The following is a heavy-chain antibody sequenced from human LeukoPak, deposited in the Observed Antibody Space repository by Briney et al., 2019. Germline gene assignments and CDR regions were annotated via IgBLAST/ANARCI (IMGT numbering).Heavy chain of an antibody. CDR3: VRHLGYSEY. CDR2: FFYGGNT. J-gene: IGHJ4*02. Sequence: SETLSLTCTVSGGSISSSSYYWGWIRQPPGKGLEWIGSFFYGGNTYYNPSLTSRVTISVDTSNNQFSLKLSSVTAADTAAYYCVRHLGYSEYWGRGTLVTVSS. CDR1: GGSISSSSYY. V-gene: IGHV4-39*01.